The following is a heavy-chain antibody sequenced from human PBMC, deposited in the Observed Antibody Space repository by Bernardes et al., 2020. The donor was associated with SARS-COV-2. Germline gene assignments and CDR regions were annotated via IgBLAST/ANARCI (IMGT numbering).Heavy chain of an antibody. J-gene: IGHJ4*02. Sequence: GSLRLSCAASGFSFSSYSMNWVRQAPGKGLEWVSYFSGISNSIFYADSVKGRFTVSRDNAKKSLYLQMNSLRAEDTAVYYCVRGSQGDYWGQGTLVIVSS. D-gene: IGHD3-10*01. CDR2: FSGISNSI. CDR1: GFSFSSYS. CDR3: VRGSQGDY. V-gene: IGHV3-48*01.